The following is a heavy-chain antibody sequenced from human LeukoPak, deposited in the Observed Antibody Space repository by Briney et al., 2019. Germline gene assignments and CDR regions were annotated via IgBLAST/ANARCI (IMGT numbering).Heavy chain of an antibody. CDR1: GFTFDDYG. Sequence: GGSLRLSCAASGFTFDDYGMSWVRQAPGKGLGWVSGIDWNGGSTGYADSVKGRFTISRDSAKNSLYLQVNSLRAEDTALYYCARFRYTGSYWTYFDYWGQGTLVTVSS. CDR2: IDWNGGST. J-gene: IGHJ4*02. V-gene: IGHV3-20*04. D-gene: IGHD1-26*01. CDR3: ARFRYTGSYWTYFDY.